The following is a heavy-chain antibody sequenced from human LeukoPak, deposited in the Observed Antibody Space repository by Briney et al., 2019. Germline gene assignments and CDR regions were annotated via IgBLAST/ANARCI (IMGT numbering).Heavy chain of an antibody. CDR1: GFTFSSYS. D-gene: IGHD2-15*01. J-gene: IGHJ4*02. V-gene: IGHV3-21*01. Sequence: GGSLRLSCAASGFTFSSYSMNSVRQAPGKWLEWVSSISSSSSYIYYADSVKGRFTISRDNAKNSLYLQMNSLRAEDTAVYYCARGEDIVVVVAALGGYFDYWGQGTLVTVSS. CDR3: ARGEDIVVVVAALGGYFDY. CDR2: ISSSSSYI.